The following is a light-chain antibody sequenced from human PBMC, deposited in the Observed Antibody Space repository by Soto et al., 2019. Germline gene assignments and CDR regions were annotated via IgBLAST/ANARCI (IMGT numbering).Light chain of an antibody. J-gene: IGKJ2*01. Sequence: EIVLTQSPGTLSLSPGERATLSCRASQSVSSSYLAWYQQKPGQAPRLLIYGASSRATGIPDRFSGSGSGTDFTLTIIRLEPEDFAVYYCQQYGSSRPMVYTFGQGTKLEIK. CDR2: GAS. V-gene: IGKV3-20*01. CDR3: QQYGSSRPMVYT. CDR1: QSVSSSY.